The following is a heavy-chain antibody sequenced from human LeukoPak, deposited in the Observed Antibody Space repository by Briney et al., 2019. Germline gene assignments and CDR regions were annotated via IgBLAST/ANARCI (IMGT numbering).Heavy chain of an antibody. CDR2: ISYDGSNK. CDR3: ARGHRGTTVTPFDY. Sequence: PGGSLRLSCAASGFTFSSYGMHWVRQAPGKGLEWVAVISYDGSNKYYADSVKGRFTISRDNSKNTLYLQMNSLRAEDTAVYYCARGHRGTTVTPFDYWGQGTLVTVSS. V-gene: IGHV3-30*03. CDR1: GFTFSSYG. J-gene: IGHJ4*02. D-gene: IGHD4-17*01.